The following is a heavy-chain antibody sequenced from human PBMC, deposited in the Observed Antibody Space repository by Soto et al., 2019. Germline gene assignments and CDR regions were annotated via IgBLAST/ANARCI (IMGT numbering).Heavy chain of an antibody. Sequence: WESLCLSCAASGFTFSSYDMHWVRQAPGKGLEWVAVIWYDGSNKYYADSVKGRFTISRDNSKNKLYLQMNSLRAEDTAVYYCASWWEPDNYGMDVWGQGTTVTVSS. V-gene: IGHV3-33*01. CDR1: GFTFSSYD. CDR3: ASWWEPDNYGMDV. D-gene: IGHD1-26*01. CDR2: IWYDGSNK. J-gene: IGHJ6*02.